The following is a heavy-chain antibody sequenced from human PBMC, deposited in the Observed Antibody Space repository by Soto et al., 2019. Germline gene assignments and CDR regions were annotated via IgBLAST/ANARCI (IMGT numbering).Heavy chain of an antibody. CDR2: ISSTTNYI. Sequence: AGGSLRLSCAASGFTFTRYSMNWVRQAPGKGLEWVSSISSTTNYIYYGDSMKGRFTISGDNAKNSLYLEMNSLRAEDTAVYYCARESEDLTSNFDYWGQGTLVTVSS. J-gene: IGHJ4*02. V-gene: IGHV3-21*06. CDR1: GFTFTRYS. CDR3: ARESEDLTSNFDY.